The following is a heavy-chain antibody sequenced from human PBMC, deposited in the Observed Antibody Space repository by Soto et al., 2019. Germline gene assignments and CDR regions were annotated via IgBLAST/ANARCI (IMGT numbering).Heavy chain of an antibody. Sequence: PSETLSLTCTVSGGSIISGYWSWIRQPPGKGLEWIGYISHSGNTNYNPSVKSRVTLSVDTPKNQFSLRLSSVTTADTAVYYCAGLRGYAGSPIDYWGQGTLVTVPQ. J-gene: IGHJ4*02. CDR2: ISHSGNT. CDR3: AGLRGYAGSPIDY. CDR1: GGSIISGY. D-gene: IGHD2-15*01. V-gene: IGHV4-59*01.